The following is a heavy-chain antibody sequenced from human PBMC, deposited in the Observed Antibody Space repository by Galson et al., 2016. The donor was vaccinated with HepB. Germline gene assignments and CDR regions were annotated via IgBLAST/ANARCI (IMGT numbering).Heavy chain of an antibody. D-gene: IGHD1-1*01. V-gene: IGHV6-1*01. CDR1: GDSVSSNSAA. CDR3: ARGASTVLPLARIFDS. CDR2: TYYRSKWYD. J-gene: IGHJ4*02. Sequence: CAISGDSVSSNSAAWNRIRQSPSRGLEWLGRTYYRSKWYDDYALSVKSRISINPDTSRNQFSLQLNSVTPEDTAVYYCARGASTVLPLARIFDSWGQGTLVTVSS.